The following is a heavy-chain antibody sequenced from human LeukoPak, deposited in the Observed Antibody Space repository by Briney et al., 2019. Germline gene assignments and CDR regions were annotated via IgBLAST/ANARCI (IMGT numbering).Heavy chain of an antibody. CDR3: EKRLAYGSGGSDYFDF. CDR1: GFTFTSYA. CDR2: ISGSGANT. J-gene: IGHJ4*02. Sequence: PGGSLRLSCAASGFTFTSYAMRWVRQAPGKGLEWVSEISGSGANTYYADSVKGRFTISRDNSKNTLYLQMSSLRAEDTAVYYCEKRLAYGSGGSDYFDFWGQGTLVTVSS. V-gene: IGHV3-23*01. D-gene: IGHD3-10*01.